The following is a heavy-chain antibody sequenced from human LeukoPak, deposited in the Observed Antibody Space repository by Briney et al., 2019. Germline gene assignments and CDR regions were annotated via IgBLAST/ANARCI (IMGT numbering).Heavy chain of an antibody. CDR2: INHSGST. V-gene: IGHV4-34*01. CDR3: ARGRRGGAGY. D-gene: IGHD1-14*01. Sequence: SETLSLTCAVYGGSFSGYYWSWIRQPPGKGLEWIGEINHSGSTNYNPSLKSRVTISVDTSKNQFSLKLSSVTAADTAVYYCARGRRGGAGYWGQGILVTVSS. J-gene: IGHJ4*02. CDR1: GGSFSGYY.